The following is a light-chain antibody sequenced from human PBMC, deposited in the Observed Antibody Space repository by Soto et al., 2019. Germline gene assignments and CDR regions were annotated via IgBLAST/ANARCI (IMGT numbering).Light chain of an antibody. CDR3: CSYAGNYLVI. V-gene: IGLV2-11*01. J-gene: IGLJ2*01. CDR2: DVS. Sequence: QSALTQPRSVSGSPGQSVTISCTGTSSDVGGYNYVSWYQQHPGKAPKLIIYDVSKRPSGVPDRFSGSKSANTASLTISGLQAEDEADYYCCSYAGNYLVIFGGGTKLTVL. CDR1: SSDVGGYNY.